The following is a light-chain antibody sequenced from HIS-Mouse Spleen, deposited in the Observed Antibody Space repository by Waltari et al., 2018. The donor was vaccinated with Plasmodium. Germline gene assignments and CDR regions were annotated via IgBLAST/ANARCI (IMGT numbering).Light chain of an antibody. V-gene: IGKV3-15*01. Sequence: EIVMTQSPATLSVSPGERATLSCRASQSVSSNLAWYQQKPGQAPRRLIYGASTRATGIPARFSGSGSGTEFTLTISSLQSEDFAVYYCQQYNNPRTTFGQGTKLEIK. J-gene: IGKJ2*01. CDR3: QQYNNPRTT. CDR2: GAS. CDR1: QSVSSN.